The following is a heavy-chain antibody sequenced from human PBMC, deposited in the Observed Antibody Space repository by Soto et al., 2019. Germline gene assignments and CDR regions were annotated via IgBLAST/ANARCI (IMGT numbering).Heavy chain of an antibody. CDR2: IYYSGST. CDR1: GGSISSGGYY. CDR3: ARFIRGSGGIDY. Sequence: SETLSLTCTVSGGSISSGGYYWSWIRQHPGKGLEWIGYIYYSGSTYYNPSLKSRVTISVDTSKNQFSLKLSSVTAADTAVYYCARFIRGSGGIDYWGQGTLVTVSS. D-gene: IGHD2-15*01. J-gene: IGHJ4*02. V-gene: IGHV4-31*03.